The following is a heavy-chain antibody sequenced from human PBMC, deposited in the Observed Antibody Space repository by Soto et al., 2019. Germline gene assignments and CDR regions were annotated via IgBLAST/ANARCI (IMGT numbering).Heavy chain of an antibody. J-gene: IGHJ3*02. CDR2: IYSGGST. V-gene: IGHV3-53*01. CDR3: ERGGAHLAAAALHRHDAFDI. D-gene: IGHD6-13*01. Sequence: EVQLVESGGGLIQPGGSLRLSCAASGFTVSSNYMSWVRQAPGKGLEWVSVIYSGGSTYYADSVKGRFTISRDNSKNTLYLQMNSLRAEDTAVYYCERGGAHLAAAALHRHDAFDIWGQGTMVTVSS. CDR1: GFTVSSNY.